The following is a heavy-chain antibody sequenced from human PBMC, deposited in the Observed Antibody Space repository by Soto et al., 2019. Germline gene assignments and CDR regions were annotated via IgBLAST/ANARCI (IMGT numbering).Heavy chain of an antibody. J-gene: IGHJ3*01. D-gene: IGHD6-19*01. V-gene: IGHV4-4*02. CDR3: ARDSASSGVFT. Sequence: QVQLQESGPGLVKPSGTLSLTCAVTGGSISSSNWWTWVRQPPGEGLEWVGEISRSGTTNYKPSLMRRVSISVDKSRNEFSLNLGSVTAADTAMYYCARDSASSGVFTWGQGTMVTVSS. CDR1: GGSISSSNW. CDR2: ISRSGTT.